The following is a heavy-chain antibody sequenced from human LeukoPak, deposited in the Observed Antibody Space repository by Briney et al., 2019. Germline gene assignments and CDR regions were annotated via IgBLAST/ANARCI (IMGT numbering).Heavy chain of an antibody. CDR1: GGTFSSYA. D-gene: IGHD3-22*01. J-gene: IGHJ3*02. CDR2: IIPIFGTA. Sequence: ASVKVSCKASGGTFSSYAISWVRQAPGQGLEWMGGIIPIFGTANYAQKFQGRVTITADESTSTAYMELNSLRAEDTAVYYCAKDLGDSSGYHYDAFDIWGQGTMVTVSS. V-gene: IGHV1-69*13. CDR3: AKDLGDSSGYHYDAFDI.